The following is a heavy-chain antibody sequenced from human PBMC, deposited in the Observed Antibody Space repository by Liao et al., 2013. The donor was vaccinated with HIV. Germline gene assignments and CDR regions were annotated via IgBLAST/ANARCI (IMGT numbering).Heavy chain of an antibody. D-gene: IGHD5-18*01. V-gene: IGHV4-39*07. CDR3: ARLRGYSYGDISYYYMDV. CDR1: GGSISSSSYY. Sequence: QVQLQESGPGLVKPSETLSLTCTVSGGSISSSSYYWGWIRQPPGKGLEWIGSIYYSGSTYYNPSLKSRVTISVDTSKNQFSLKLSSVTAADTAVYYCARLRGYSYGDISYYYMDVWGKGTTVTVSS. J-gene: IGHJ6*03. CDR2: IYYSGST.